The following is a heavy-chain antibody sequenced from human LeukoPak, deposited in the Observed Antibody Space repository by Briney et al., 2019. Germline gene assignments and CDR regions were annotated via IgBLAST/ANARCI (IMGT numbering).Heavy chain of an antibody. CDR3: ARDRFECSSTSCYDLYYYGMDV. CDR1: GGSISSGGYY. J-gene: IGHJ6*02. CDR2: IYYSGST. V-gene: IGHV4-31*03. Sequence: SETLSLTCTVSGGSISSGGYYWSWIRQHPGKGLEWIGYIYYSGSTYYNPSLKSRVTISVDTSKNQFSLKLSSVTAADTAVYYCARDRFECSSTSCYDLYYYGMDVWGQGTTVTVSS. D-gene: IGHD2-2*01.